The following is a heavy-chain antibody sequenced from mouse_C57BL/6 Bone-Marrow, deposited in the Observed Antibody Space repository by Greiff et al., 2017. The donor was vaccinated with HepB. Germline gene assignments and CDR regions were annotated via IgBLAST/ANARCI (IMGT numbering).Heavy chain of an antibody. D-gene: IGHD3-1*01. J-gene: IGHJ2*01. CDR1: GYTFTSYW. CDR2: IDPSDSYT. CDR3: ASSGPYYFDY. Sequence: QVQLQQPGAELVMPGASVKLSCKASGYTFTSYWMHWVKQRPGQGLEWIGEIDPSDSYTNYNQKFKGKSTLTVDKSSSTAYMQLSSLTSEDSAVYYCASSGPYYFDYWGQGTTLTVSS. V-gene: IGHV1-69*01.